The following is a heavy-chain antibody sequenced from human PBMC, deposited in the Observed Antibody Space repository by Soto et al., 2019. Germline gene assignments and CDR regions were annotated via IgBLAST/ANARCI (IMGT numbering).Heavy chain of an antibody. CDR3: AISITGTTGTHDCDI. CDR1: GYTFTGYY. CDR2: INPNSGGT. J-gene: IGHJ3*02. V-gene: IGHV1-2*04. Sequence: ASVKFSCKASGYTFTGYYMHWVRHAPGQGLEWMGWINPNSGGTNYAQKFQGWVTMTRDTSISTAYMELSRLRSDETAVYYCAISITGTTGTHDCDIWGEGKMVTVSS. D-gene: IGHD1-7*01.